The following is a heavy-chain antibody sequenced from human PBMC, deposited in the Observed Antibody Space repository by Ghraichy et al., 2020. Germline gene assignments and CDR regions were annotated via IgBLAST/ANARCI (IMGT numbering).Heavy chain of an antibody. CDR3: AREGFLEWSNQYYYGMDV. D-gene: IGHD3-3*01. CDR1: GGSISSGGYY. J-gene: IGHJ6*02. CDR2: IYYSGST. V-gene: IGHV4-31*03. Sequence: SETLSLTCTVSGGSISSGGYYWSWIHQHPGKGLEWIGYIYYSGSTYYNPSLKSRVTISVDTSKNQFSLKLSSVTAADTAVYYCAREGFLEWSNQYYYGMDVWGQGTTVTVSS.